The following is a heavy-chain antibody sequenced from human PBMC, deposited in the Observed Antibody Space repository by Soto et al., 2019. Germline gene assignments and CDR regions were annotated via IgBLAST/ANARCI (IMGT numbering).Heavy chain of an antibody. CDR2: TYYRSKWYN. CDR3: ARLIGNSWLDS. J-gene: IGHJ5*01. CDR1: GDSVSSNSAT. D-gene: IGHD3-16*01. V-gene: IGHV6-1*01. Sequence: SQTLSLTCAISGDSVSSNSATCDWIRQSPSRGHEWLGRTYYRSKWYNDYAVSVKSRITINPDTSNNQLYLQLNSVTPDDTAVYYCARLIGNSWLDSWGQGTLVTVSS.